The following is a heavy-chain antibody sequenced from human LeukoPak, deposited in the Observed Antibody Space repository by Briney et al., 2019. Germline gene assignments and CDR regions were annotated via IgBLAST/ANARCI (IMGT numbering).Heavy chain of an antibody. Sequence: GGSLRLSCAASGFTFSSYAMSWVRQAPGKGLEWVSAISGSGGSTYYAGSVKGRFTISRDNSKNTLYLQMNSLRAEDTAVYYCAKKSSRAVTDWYFDLWGRGTLVTVSS. V-gene: IGHV3-23*01. D-gene: IGHD6-19*01. CDR2: ISGSGGST. J-gene: IGHJ2*01. CDR1: GFTFSSYA. CDR3: AKKSSRAVTDWYFDL.